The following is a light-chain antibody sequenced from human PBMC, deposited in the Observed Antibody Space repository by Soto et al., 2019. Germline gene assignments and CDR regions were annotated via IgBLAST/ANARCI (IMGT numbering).Light chain of an antibody. CDR1: DVGSKS. CDR2: DVQPPDDT. J-gene: IGLJ3*02. Sequence: SYELTQPPSMSVAPGQTARITCGGDDVGSKSVHWYQQKPGQAPVLVVNDVQPPDDTDRPSGIPERFSGSNSGNAATLTISRVEAGDEADYYCQVWDSSSDHWVFGGGTKLTVL. V-gene: IGLV3-21*02. CDR3: QVWDSSSDHWV.